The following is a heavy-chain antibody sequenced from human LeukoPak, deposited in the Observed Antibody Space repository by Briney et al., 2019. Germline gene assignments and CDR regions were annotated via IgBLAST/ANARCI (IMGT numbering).Heavy chain of an antibody. CDR2: ISSSSSYI. V-gene: IGHV3-21*01. CDR1: GFTFSSYS. J-gene: IGHJ4*02. D-gene: IGHD3-10*01. CDR3: ARLPPSMVRGVITPN. Sequence: GGSLRLSCAASGFTFSSYSMNWVRQAPGKGLEWVSSISSSSSYIYYADSVKGRFTISRDNAKNSLYLQMNSLRAEDTAVYYCARLPPSMVRGVITPNWGQGTLVTVSS.